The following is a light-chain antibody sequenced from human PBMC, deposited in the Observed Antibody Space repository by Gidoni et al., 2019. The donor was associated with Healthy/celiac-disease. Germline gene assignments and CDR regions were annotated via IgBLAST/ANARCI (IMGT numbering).Light chain of an antibody. J-gene: IGKJ2*01. V-gene: IGKV3-20*01. CDR2: GAS. Sequence: EIVLTQSPGTLSLFPGERATLSCRASQSVSSSYLAWYQQKPGQAPRLLIYGASSRATGIPGRFSGSGSGTDFTLTISRLEPEDFAVYYCQQYGSSPYTFGQGTKLEIK. CDR1: QSVSSSY. CDR3: QQYGSSPYT.